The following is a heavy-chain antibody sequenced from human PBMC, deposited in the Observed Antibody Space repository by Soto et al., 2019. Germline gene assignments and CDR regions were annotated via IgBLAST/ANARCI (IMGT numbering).Heavy chain of an antibody. CDR2: ISYDGSNK. J-gene: IGHJ6*02. Sequence: QVQLVESGGGVVQPGRSLRLSCAGSGFTFSSYGMHWVRQAPGKGLEWVAVISYDGSNKYYADSVKGRFTISRDNSKNTLYLQMNSLRAEDTAVYYCAKWDGMDVWGQGTTVTVSS. CDR1: GFTFSSYG. V-gene: IGHV3-30*18. CDR3: AKWDGMDV.